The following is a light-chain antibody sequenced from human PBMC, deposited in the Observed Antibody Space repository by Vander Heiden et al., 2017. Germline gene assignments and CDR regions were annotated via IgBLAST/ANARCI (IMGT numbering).Light chain of an antibody. J-gene: IGLJ1*01. CDR3: SSYTSDITYV. V-gene: IGLV2-14*03. Sequence: QSALTQPASASGSPGQSITISCSGTPRDIGGFIYVSWYHQHPGKAPKLMIYDVTNRPSGVSNRFSGSKSGNTAFLTISGLQADDEADYYCSSYTSDITYVFGAGTKVTVL. CDR1: PRDIGGFIY. CDR2: DVT.